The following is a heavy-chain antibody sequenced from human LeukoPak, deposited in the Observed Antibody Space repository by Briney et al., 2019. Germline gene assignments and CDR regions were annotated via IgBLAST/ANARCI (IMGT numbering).Heavy chain of an antibody. CDR3: ARLGYCSGGSCYYYYYMDV. CDR1: GYSISSGYY. Sequence: SETLSLTCTVSGYSISSGYYWGWIRQPPGKGLEWIGSIYHSGRTFYNPSLKSRVTISVDTSKNQFSLKLSSVTAADTAAYYCARLGYCSGGSCYYYYYMDVWGKGTTVTVSS. D-gene: IGHD2-15*01. V-gene: IGHV4-38-2*02. J-gene: IGHJ6*03. CDR2: IYHSGRT.